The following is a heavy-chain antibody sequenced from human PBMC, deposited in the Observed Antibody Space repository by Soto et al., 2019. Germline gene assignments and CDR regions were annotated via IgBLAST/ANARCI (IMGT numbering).Heavy chain of an antibody. J-gene: IGHJ4*02. V-gene: IGHV2-5*02. CDR1: GFSLSTTGVG. CDR3: ARSLWFGELH. D-gene: IGHD3-10*01. CDR2: IYWDNDK. Sequence: QITLKESGPPLVKPTQTLTLTCSFSGFSLSTTGVGVGWIRQSPGKALEWLAIIYWDNDKRYSPSLKSRVTITKDTSNNQVVLTVTNMDPVDTGTYYCARSLWFGELHWGQGALVTVSS.